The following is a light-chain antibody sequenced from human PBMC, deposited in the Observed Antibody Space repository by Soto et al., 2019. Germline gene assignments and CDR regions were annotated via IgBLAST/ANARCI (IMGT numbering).Light chain of an antibody. V-gene: IGKV3-20*01. CDR1: RSVSSGY. CDR3: QLCGIAPFT. Sequence: EIVLTQSPGPLSLSPGERATLSCRASRSVSSGYLAWYQQKPGRVPRLLIYGASNRAPGIPDRFTGSGSGTDFTLTIARVEPEDFAVYYCQLCGIAPFTFGPGTKVDIK. J-gene: IGKJ3*01. CDR2: GAS.